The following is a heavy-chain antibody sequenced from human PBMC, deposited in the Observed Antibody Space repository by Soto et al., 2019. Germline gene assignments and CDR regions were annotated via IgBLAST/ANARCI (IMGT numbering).Heavy chain of an antibody. CDR3: ARGYCSGGSCYYYYGMDV. CDR1: GYSFASYW. Sequence: GESLKISCKGSGYSFASYWIGWVRQMPGKGLEWMGIIYPADSDTRYSPSFQGQVTISADKSISTAYLQWSSLKASDTAMYYCARGYCSGGSCYYYYGMDVWGQGTTVTVSS. V-gene: IGHV5-51*01. J-gene: IGHJ6*02. CDR2: IYPADSDT. D-gene: IGHD2-15*01.